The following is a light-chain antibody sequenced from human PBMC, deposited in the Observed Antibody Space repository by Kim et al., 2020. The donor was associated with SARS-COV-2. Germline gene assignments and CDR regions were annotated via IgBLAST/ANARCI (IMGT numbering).Light chain of an antibody. V-gene: IGLV2-14*03. CDR3: SSHTLCNTRV. J-gene: IGLJ2*01. Sequence: QSALTQPASVSGSPGQSITISCTGTSSDVGGYNFVSWYQQHPGKVPKLMIYDVSNRPSGVSTRFSGSKSGNTASLTISGLQAEDEADYYCSSHTLCNTRVFGRGTQLTVL. CDR2: DVS. CDR1: SSDVGGYNF.